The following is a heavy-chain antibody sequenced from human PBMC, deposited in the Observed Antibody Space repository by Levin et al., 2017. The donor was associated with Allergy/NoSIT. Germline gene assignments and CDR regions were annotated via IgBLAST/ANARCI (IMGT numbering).Heavy chain of an antibody. Sequence: GESLKISCKASGYTFTGYYIHWVRQAPGQGLEWMGWINPNSGGTDSAQKFQGWVTMTRDTSISTAYMELSRLTSDDTAVYYCAKWESVGGMDGWGQGTTVTVSS. CDR2: INPNSGGT. CDR3: AKWESVGGMDG. CDR1: GYTFTGYY. V-gene: IGHV1-2*04. D-gene: IGHD1-26*01. J-gene: IGHJ6*02.